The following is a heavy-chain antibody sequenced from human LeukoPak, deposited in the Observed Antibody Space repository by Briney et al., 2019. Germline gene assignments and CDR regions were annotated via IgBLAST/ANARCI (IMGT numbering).Heavy chain of an antibody. CDR2: IYTSGST. Sequence: SQTLSLTCTVSGGSISSGSYYWSWIRQPAGKGLEWIGRIYTSGSTNYNPSLKSRVTISVDTSKNQFSLKLSSVTAADTAVYYCARGIQLWLFDYWGQGTLVTVSS. V-gene: IGHV4-61*02. D-gene: IGHD5-18*01. CDR3: ARGIQLWLFDY. J-gene: IGHJ4*02. CDR1: GGSISSGSYY.